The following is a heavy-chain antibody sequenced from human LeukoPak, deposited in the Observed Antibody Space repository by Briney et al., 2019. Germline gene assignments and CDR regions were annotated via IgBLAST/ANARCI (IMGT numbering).Heavy chain of an antibody. J-gene: IGHJ4*02. D-gene: IGHD4-17*01. V-gene: IGHV3-23*01. CDR2: ISGGGETT. CDR3: ARDYADYVGYFFFDY. Sequence: GGSLRLSCAASGFTFNNYAMNWVRQAPGKGLEWVSSISGGGETTYYADSAKGRFTISRDNSQNTLYLQMNSLRAEDTAVYYCARDYADYVGYFFFDYWGQGTPVTVSS. CDR1: GFTFNNYA.